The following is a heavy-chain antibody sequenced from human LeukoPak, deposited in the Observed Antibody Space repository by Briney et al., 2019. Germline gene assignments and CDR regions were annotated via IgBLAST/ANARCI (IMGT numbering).Heavy chain of an antibody. J-gene: IGHJ6*02. D-gene: IGHD1-26*01. CDR3: AKDKGWGYSTYDYYGMDV. CDR2: ISGSGGST. CDR1: RFTFSNYA. Sequence: GGSLRLSCAVSRFTFSNYAMSWVRQAPGKGLEWVSAISGSGGSTYYADSVKGRFTISRDNSKNTLYLQMNSLRAEDTAVYYCAKDKGWGYSTYDYYGMDVWGQGTTVTVSS. V-gene: IGHV3-23*01.